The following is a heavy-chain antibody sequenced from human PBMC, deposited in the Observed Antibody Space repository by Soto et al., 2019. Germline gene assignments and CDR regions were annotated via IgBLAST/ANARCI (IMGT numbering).Heavy chain of an antibody. CDR1: GFSLTTSGVS. V-gene: IGHV2-5*01. Sequence: QITLKESGPTLVKPTQTLTLTCTFSGFSLTTSGVSVGWIRQPPGKALEWLASIYWNDDKRYSPSLKSRLTLNKDNSKKQVVLTMTNMDPVDTATYYCAYRVGSRGSFDYWGQGTLVTVSS. CDR2: IYWNDDK. J-gene: IGHJ4*02. CDR3: AYRVGSRGSFDY. D-gene: IGHD6-25*01.